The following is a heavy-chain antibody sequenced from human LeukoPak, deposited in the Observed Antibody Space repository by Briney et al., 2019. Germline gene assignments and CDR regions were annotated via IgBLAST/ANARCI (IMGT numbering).Heavy chain of an antibody. V-gene: IGHV3-30*02. CDR3: ARDPYSGTYGDTYYYYMDV. CDR1: GFTFSSYG. J-gene: IGHJ6*03. CDR2: IRYDGSNK. D-gene: IGHD1-26*01. Sequence: PGGSLRLSCAASGFTFSSYGMHWVRQAPGKGLEWVAFIRYDGSNKYYADSVKGRFTISRDNARNSPYLQMNSLRAEDTAVYYCARDPYSGTYGDTYYYYMDVWGKGTTVTISS.